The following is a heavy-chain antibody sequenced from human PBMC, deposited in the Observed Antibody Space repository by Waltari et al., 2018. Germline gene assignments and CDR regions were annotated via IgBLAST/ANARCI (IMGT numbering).Heavy chain of an antibody. Sequence: EVQLLASGGGLVQPGGSLRLSCAASGFTFSSYAMSWFRQAPGKGLEWVSVIYSGGSTYYADSVKGRFTISRDNSKNTLYLQMNSLRAEDTAVYYCAKESYGDYVGAFDIWGQGTMVTVSS. V-gene: IGHV3-23*03. J-gene: IGHJ3*02. CDR1: GFTFSSYA. CDR3: AKESYGDYVGAFDI. D-gene: IGHD4-17*01. CDR2: IYSGGST.